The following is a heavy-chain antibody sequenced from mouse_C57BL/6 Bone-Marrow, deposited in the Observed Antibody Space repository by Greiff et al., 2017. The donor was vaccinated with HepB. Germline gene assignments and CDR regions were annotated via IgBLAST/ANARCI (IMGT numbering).Heavy chain of an antibody. Sequence: EVHLVESGGGLVKPGGSLKLSCAASGFTFSSYTMSWVRQTPEKRLEWVATISGGGGNTYYPDSVKGRFTISRDNAKNTLYLQMSSLRSEDTALYYCARLRVYYAMDYWGQGTSVTVSS. D-gene: IGHD3-1*01. CDR3: ARLRVYYAMDY. J-gene: IGHJ4*01. V-gene: IGHV5-9*01. CDR1: GFTFSSYT. CDR2: ISGGGGNT.